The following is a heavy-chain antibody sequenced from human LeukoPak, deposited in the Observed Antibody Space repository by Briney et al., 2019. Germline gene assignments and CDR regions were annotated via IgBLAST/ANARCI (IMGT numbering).Heavy chain of an antibody. D-gene: IGHD3-10*01. J-gene: IGHJ4*02. V-gene: IGHV3-30*03. CDR2: ISYDGSNK. Sequence: PGGSLRLSCAASGFTFSSYGMHWVRQAPGKGLEWVAVISYDGSNKYYADSVRGRFTISRDNSKNTLYLQMSSLSAEDTAVYYCARTTTPHYYGSGSYALGYWGQGTLVTVPS. CDR3: ARTTTPHYYGSGSYALGY. CDR1: GFTFSSYG.